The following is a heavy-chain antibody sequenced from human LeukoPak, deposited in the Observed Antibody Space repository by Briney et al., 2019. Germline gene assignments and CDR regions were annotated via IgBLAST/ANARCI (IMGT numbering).Heavy chain of an antibody. V-gene: IGHV5-51*01. Sequence: GESLKISCKGSGYSFTSYWIGWVRQMPGKGLEWMGIIYPGDSDTRYSPSLQGQVTISADKSISTAYLQWSSLKASDTAMYYCARSVVWFGELDDYWGQGTLVTVSS. J-gene: IGHJ4*02. CDR3: ARSVVWFGELDDY. CDR1: GYSFTSYW. CDR2: IYPGDSDT. D-gene: IGHD3-10*01.